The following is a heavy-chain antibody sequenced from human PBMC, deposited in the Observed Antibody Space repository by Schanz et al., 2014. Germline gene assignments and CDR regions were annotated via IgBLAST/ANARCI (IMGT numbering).Heavy chain of an antibody. J-gene: IGHJ4*03. CDR1: GFPFSDYF. CDR3: AGIGDSVFDY. Sequence: QVQLVDSGGGLVKPGGSLRLSCTASGFPFSDYFMAWIRQPPGRGLEWVSYIENSGVTRYYADSVKGRFTISRDNSKNSPYQQMDSQRAEDTTVYYCAGIGDSVFDYWAQGTMVTVSS. CDR2: IENSGVTR. V-gene: IGHV3-11*01. D-gene: IGHD3-10*01.